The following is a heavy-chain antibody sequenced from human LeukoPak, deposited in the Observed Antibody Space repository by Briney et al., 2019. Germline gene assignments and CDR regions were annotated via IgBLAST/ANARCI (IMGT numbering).Heavy chain of an antibody. CDR2: ISGSGGST. J-gene: IGHJ4*02. Sequence: GGSLRLSCAASGFTFSSYAMSWVRQAPGKGLEWVSAISGSGGSTYYADSVKGRFTISRDNSKNTLYPQMNSLRAEDTAVYYCAKDHEFAVPAAILDYWGQGTLVTVSS. CDR3: AKDHEFAVPAAILDY. D-gene: IGHD2-2*02. V-gene: IGHV3-23*01. CDR1: GFTFSSYA.